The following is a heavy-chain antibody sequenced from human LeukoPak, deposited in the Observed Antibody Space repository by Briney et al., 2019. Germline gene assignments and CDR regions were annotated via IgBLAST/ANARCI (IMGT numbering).Heavy chain of an antibody. D-gene: IGHD4-23*01. V-gene: IGHV1-3*01. CDR3: ARDPAGGNPGD. J-gene: IGHJ4*02. Sequence: ASVKVSCKASGYTFTSYAMHWVRQAPGQRLEWMGWINAGNGNTKYSQKFQGRVTITRDTSASTAYTELSSLRPEDTAVYYSARDPAGGNPGDWGQGTLVTVSS. CDR2: INAGNGNT. CDR1: GYTFTSYA.